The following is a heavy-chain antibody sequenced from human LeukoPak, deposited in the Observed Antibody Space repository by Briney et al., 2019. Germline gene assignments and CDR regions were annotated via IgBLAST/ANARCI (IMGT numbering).Heavy chain of an antibody. Sequence: RSSETLSPTCTVSGGSISSYYWSWIRQPPGKGLEWIGYIYYSGSTNYNPSLKSRVTISVDTSKNQFSLKLSSVTAADTAVYYCARVPILTGYYTYYFDYWGQGTLVTVSS. CDR1: GGSISSYY. D-gene: IGHD3-9*01. V-gene: IGHV4-59*01. J-gene: IGHJ4*02. CDR3: ARVPILTGYYTYYFDY. CDR2: IYYSGST.